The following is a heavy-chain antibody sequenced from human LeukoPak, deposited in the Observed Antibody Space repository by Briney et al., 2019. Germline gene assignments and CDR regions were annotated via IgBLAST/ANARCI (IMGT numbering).Heavy chain of an antibody. D-gene: IGHD3-10*01. CDR2: IYSSDYM. J-gene: IGHJ4*02. CDR3: ATERPDSRVLDY. CDR1: GFLVNANH. Sequence: GGTLRLSCAASGFLVNANHMNWVRQAPGKGLEWVSIIYSSDYMYYADSVKGRFTISRDNSKNTLYLQMNSLRVEDSAVYYCATERPDSRVLDYWGQGTLVTVSS. V-gene: IGHV3-66*01.